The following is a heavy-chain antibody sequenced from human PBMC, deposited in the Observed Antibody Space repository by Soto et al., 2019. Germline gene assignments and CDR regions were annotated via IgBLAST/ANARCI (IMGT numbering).Heavy chain of an antibody. CDR1: GFTFSSYN. J-gene: IGHJ6*02. V-gene: IGHV3-48*02. CDR2: ISKSSTTI. D-gene: IGHD2-15*01. CDR3: AKDGGSFYYDGMAV. Sequence: EVQLVESGVGLVQPGGSLRLSRAASGFTFSSYNMNWVREAPGKGLEWIADISKSSTTINYADSVKGRFTISRDNAKNSLYLQMNSLRDEDTAVYYCAKDGGSFYYDGMAVWGQGTTVTVSS.